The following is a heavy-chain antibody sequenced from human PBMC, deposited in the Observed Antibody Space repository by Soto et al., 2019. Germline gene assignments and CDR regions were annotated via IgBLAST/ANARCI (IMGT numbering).Heavy chain of an antibody. D-gene: IGHD5-12*01. V-gene: IGHV1-46*01. CDR3: VREYSPGLFEY. CDR1: GYSFTDFF. Sequence: GASVKVSCKASGYSFTDFFIHWVRQAPGQGLEWMGFIVPASGGAGYTEKFLGRISMTRDTPTTTVYMELSSLRSEDTAVYYCVREYSPGLFEYWGQGTLVTVSS. CDR2: IVPASGGA. J-gene: IGHJ4*02.